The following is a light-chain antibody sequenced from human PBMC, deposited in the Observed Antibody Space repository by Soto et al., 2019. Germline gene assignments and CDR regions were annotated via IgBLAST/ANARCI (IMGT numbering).Light chain of an antibody. J-gene: IGLJ1*01. CDR2: EVS. CDR1: SSEEGTYNF. V-gene: IGLV2-14*01. CDR3: SSFSSTTTYV. Sequence: QSVLTQPASVSGSPGQLITISCTGTSSEEGTYNFVSWYQHHPGEAPKLIIYEVSNRPSGVSNRFSGSKSGSTATLTISRLQAEDESDYYCSSFSSTTTYVFGTGTKVTVL.